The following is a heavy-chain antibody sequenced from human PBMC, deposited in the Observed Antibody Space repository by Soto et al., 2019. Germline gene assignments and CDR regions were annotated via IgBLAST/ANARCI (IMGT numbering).Heavy chain of an antibody. CDR1: GGSISSYY. D-gene: IGHD6-13*01. J-gene: IGHJ4*02. CDR3: ARGRRSSSWYYYFDY. V-gene: IGHV4-59*01. CDR2: IYYSGST. Sequence: PSETLSLTCTVSGGSISSYYWSWIRQPPGKGLEWIGYIYYSGSTNYNPSLKSRVTISVDTSKNQFSLKLSSVTAADTAVYFCARGRRSSSWYYYFDYWGQGTLVNVSS.